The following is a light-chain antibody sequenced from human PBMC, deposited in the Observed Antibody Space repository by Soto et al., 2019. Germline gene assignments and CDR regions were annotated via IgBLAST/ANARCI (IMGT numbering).Light chain of an antibody. V-gene: IGKV3-11*01. CDR1: QNVDSY. J-gene: IGKJ2*01. CDR2: GAS. CDR3: QQRSDWPPYT. Sequence: EVVLTQSPATLSLSPGERATLSCRASQNVDSYLAWFQQRPGQAPRLLIYGASTRAAGIPVRFSGSGSGTDFTLTITNLEPEDFAVYYCQQRSDWPPYTFGQGTKLEFK.